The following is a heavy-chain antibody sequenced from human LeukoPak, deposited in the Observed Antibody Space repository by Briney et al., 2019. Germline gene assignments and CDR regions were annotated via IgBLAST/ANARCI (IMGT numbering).Heavy chain of an antibody. V-gene: IGHV3-21*01. D-gene: IGHD1-26*01. CDR3: ARWELADY. CDR1: GFTFSSYS. CDR2: ISGSSSYI. J-gene: IGHJ4*02. Sequence: GGSLRLSCAASGFTFSSYSMNWVRQAPGKGLEWVSSISGSSSYIYYADSVKGRFTISRDNAKNSLYLQMNSLRAEDTAVYYCARWELADYWGQGTLVTVSS.